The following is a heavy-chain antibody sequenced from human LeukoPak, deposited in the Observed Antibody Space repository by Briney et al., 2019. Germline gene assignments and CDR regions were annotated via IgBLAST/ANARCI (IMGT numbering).Heavy chain of an antibody. D-gene: IGHD3-22*01. CDR3: ARALNYYDSSVSWAFDI. CDR2: ISGSGGST. CDR1: GFTFSDHY. J-gene: IGHJ3*02. Sequence: PGGSLRLSCAASGFTFSDHYMDWVRQAPGKGLEWVSAISGSGGSTYYADSVKGRFTISRDNSKNTLYLQMNSLRAEDTAVYYCARALNYYDSSVSWAFDIWGQGTMVTVSS. V-gene: IGHV3-23*01.